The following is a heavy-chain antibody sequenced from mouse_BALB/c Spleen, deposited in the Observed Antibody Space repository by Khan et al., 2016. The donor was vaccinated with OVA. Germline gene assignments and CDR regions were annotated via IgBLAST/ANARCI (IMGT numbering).Heavy chain of an antibody. V-gene: IGHV3-1*02. CDR3: ARDGNYMDD. CDR1: GYSITSGYS. Sequence: LQQSGPDLVKPSQSLSLTCTVTGYSITSGYSWHWIRQFPGNKLEWMGYIYYSGNINYNPSLKSRISITRDTSKNQFFLQLNSVTTEDTATYYCARDGNYMDDWGQGTSVTVSS. D-gene: IGHD2-1*01. CDR2: IYYSGNI. J-gene: IGHJ4*01.